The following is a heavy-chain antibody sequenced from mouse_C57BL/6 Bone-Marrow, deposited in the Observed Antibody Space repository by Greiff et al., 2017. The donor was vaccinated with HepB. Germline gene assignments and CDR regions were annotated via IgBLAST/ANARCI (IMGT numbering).Heavy chain of an antibody. CDR3: ARESGGYAMDY. J-gene: IGHJ4*01. CDR1: GYSITSGYY. V-gene: IGHV3-6*01. CDR2: ISYDGSN. D-gene: IGHD1-3*01. Sequence: EVQVVESGPGLVKPSQSLSLTCSVTGYSITSGYYWHWIRQFPGNKLEWMGYISYDGSNNYNPSLKNRISITRDTSKNQFFLKLNSVTTEDTATYYCARESGGYAMDYWGQGTSVTVSS.